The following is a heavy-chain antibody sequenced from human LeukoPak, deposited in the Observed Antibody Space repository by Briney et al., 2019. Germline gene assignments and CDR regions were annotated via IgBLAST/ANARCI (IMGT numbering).Heavy chain of an antibody. CDR3: AKDAYSSSRGIFDY. V-gene: IGHV3-7*03. Sequence: GGSLRLSRAASGFTFSSYWMSWVRQAPGKGLEWVANIKQDGSEKYYVDSVKGRFTISRDNAKNSLYLQMNSLRAEDTALYYCAKDAYSSSRGIFDYWGQGTLVTVSS. CDR1: GFTFSSYW. J-gene: IGHJ4*02. D-gene: IGHD6-13*01. CDR2: IKQDGSEK.